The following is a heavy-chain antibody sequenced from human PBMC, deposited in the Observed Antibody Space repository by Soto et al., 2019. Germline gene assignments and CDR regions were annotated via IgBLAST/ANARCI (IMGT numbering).Heavy chain of an antibody. CDR3: AKDSLYSGGWSDAFDI. J-gene: IGHJ3*02. CDR1: GFTFSSYA. V-gene: IGHV3-23*01. D-gene: IGHD2-21*01. Sequence: VQLLESGGGLVQPGGSLRLSCAASGFTFSSYAMSWVRQAPGKGLEWVSAISGSGGSTYYADSVKGRFTISRDNSKNTLYLQMNSLRAEDTAVYYCAKDSLYSGGWSDAFDIWGQGTMVTVSS. CDR2: ISGSGGST.